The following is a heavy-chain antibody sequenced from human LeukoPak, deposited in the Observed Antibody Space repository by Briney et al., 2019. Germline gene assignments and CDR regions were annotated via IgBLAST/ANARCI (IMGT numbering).Heavy chain of an antibody. J-gene: IGHJ6*04. CDR3: ARVRGRYYYGSGSSSSDV. V-gene: IGHV4-38-2*02. CDR2: IYHTGNS. Sequence: PSETLSLTCTVSGYSIGSGYYWGWIRQPPGKGLEWIGIIYHTGNSYYSPSLKSRVTISIDTSKTQFSLKLSSVTAADTAVYYCARVRGRYYYGSGSSSSDVWGKGTTVTVSS. CDR1: GYSIGSGYY. D-gene: IGHD3-10*01.